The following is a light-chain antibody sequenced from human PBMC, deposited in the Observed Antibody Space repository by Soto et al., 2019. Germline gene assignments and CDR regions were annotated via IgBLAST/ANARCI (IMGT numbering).Light chain of an antibody. V-gene: IGKV3-11*01. CDR3: QQRSSWPLLT. CDR1: QSVSNY. Sequence: EIVLAQSPATLSLSPGERATLACRASQSVSNYLAWFQQKPGQAPRLLIYDASNRATGIPARFSGSGSGTDFTLTISSLEPEDFAVYYCQQRSSWPLLTFGGGTKVEI. J-gene: IGKJ4*01. CDR2: DAS.